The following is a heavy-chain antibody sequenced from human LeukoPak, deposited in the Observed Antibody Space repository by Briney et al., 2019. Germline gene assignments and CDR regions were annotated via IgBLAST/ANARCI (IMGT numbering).Heavy chain of an antibody. CDR2: INPNSGGT. V-gene: IGHV1-2*02. CDR1: GYTFTGYY. J-gene: IGHJ6*03. Sequence: ASVKVSCKASGYTFTGYYMHWVRQAPGQGLEWMGWINPNSGGTNYAQKFQGRVTMTRDTSISTAYMELSRLRSDDTAVYYCARDVYYGDYVDYYYYMDVWGKGTTVTVSS. D-gene: IGHD4-17*01. CDR3: ARDVYYGDYVDYYYYMDV.